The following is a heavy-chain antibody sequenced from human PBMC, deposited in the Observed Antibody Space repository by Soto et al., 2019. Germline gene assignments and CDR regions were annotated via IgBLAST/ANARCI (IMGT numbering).Heavy chain of an antibody. J-gene: IGHJ4*02. CDR1: GFTFSSYA. D-gene: IGHD3-10*01. CDR3: AKGLLTYYYGSGSLEYYFDY. V-gene: IGHV3-23*01. CDR2: ISGSGGST. Sequence: GGSLRLSCAAYGFTFSSYAMSWVRQAPGKGLEWVSAISGSGGSTYYADSVKGRFTISRDNSKNTLYLQMNSLRAEDTAVYYCAKGLLTYYYGSGSLEYYFDYWGQGTLVTVSS.